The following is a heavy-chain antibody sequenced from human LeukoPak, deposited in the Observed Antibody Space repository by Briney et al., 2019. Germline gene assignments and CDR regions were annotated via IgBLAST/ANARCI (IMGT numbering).Heavy chain of an antibody. D-gene: IGHD6-13*01. V-gene: IGHV1-18*01. J-gene: IGHJ4*02. Sequence: ASVKVSCKASGYTFTSYGISWVRQAPGQGLERMGWISAYNGNTNYAQKLQGRVTMTTDTSTSTAYMELRSLRSDDTAVYYCARDLRGGSSSWLPFWTLWGQGTLVTVSS. CDR3: ARDLRGGSSSWLPFWTL. CDR1: GYTFTSYG. CDR2: ISAYNGNT.